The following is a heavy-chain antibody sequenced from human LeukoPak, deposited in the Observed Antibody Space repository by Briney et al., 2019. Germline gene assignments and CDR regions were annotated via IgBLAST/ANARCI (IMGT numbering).Heavy chain of an antibody. V-gene: IGHV3-48*03. Sequence: GGSLRLSCAASGFTFISYEMNWVRQAPGKGLEWVSYISSSNRTIYYADSVRGRFTISRDNAKNSLYLQMNSLRAEDTALYYCARADSSGYYYAFDIWGQGTMVTVSS. J-gene: IGHJ3*02. D-gene: IGHD3-22*01. CDR1: GFTFISYE. CDR3: ARADSSGYYYAFDI. CDR2: ISSSNRTI.